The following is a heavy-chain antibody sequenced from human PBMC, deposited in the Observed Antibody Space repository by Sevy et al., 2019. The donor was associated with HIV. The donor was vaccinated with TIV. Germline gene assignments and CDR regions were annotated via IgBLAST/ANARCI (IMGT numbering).Heavy chain of an antibody. V-gene: IGHV4-59*01. D-gene: IGHD6-13*01. CDR3: ARERIATVGDFDY. Sequence: SETLSLTCTVSGGSFNNYYWSWIRQPPGKGLQWIGYIYYSGSTNYNPSLKSRVTMSLDTSKNQFSLKLSSVTAADTAIYDCARERIATVGDFDYWGQGTLVTVSS. CDR2: IYYSGST. CDR1: GGSFNNYY. J-gene: IGHJ4*02.